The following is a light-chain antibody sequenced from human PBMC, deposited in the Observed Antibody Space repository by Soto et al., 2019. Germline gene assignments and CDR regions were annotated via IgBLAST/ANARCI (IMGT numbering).Light chain of an antibody. CDR2: GAS. Sequence: IVLTQSPGTLSLSPGERATLSSRARQSVTGNYLAWYQQKPGQAPRLLIYGASRRDAGIPDWFSGSGSGTDFTLTISRLEPEDFAVYYCHQYGGSPWTFGQGTKVEIK. V-gene: IGKV3-20*01. CDR1: QSVTGNY. CDR3: HQYGGSPWT. J-gene: IGKJ1*01.